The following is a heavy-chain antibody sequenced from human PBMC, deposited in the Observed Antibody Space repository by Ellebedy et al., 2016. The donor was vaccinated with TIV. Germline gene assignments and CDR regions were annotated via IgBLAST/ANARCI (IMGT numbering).Heavy chain of an antibody. V-gene: IGHV3-7*03. Sequence: GEPLKISCAASGFTFSSYWMAWVRQAPGKGLEWVANLNQDGSQKYHVDSVKGRFTISRDNAKNSLYLQMNSLRAEDTAVYYCARAGYVSAYDIWGQGTRVTVSS. CDR3: ARAGYVSAYDI. J-gene: IGHJ3*02. CDR1: GFTFSSYW. CDR2: LNQDGSQK. D-gene: IGHD2-15*01.